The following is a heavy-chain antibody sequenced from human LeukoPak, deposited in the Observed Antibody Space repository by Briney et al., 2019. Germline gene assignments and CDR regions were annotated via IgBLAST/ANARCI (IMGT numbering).Heavy chain of an antibody. Sequence: PSETLSLTCAVYGGSFSGYYWSWIRQPPGKGLEWIGEINHSESTNYNPSLKSRVTMSVDTSKNQFSLKLSSVTAADTAVYYCARDWFPAARRREFDPWGQGTLVTVSS. D-gene: IGHD2-2*01. J-gene: IGHJ5*02. CDR1: GGSFSGYY. CDR2: INHSEST. V-gene: IGHV4-34*01. CDR3: ARDWFPAARRREFDP.